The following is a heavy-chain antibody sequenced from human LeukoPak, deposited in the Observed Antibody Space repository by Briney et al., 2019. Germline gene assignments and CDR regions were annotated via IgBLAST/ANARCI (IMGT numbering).Heavy chain of an antibody. V-gene: IGHV3-33*06. CDR2: IWYDGSNK. CDR1: GFDFRMYG. Sequence: PGKSLRLSCEASGFDFRMYGIHWVRQAPGKGLEWVAVIWYDGSNKYYPDSVRGRFTISRDNSKNTVDLVVNSLRVEDTAVYYCVKGRGIDPGDYIDYYMDAWGRGTAVTVSS. D-gene: IGHD4-17*01. CDR3: VKGRGIDPGDYIDYYMDA. J-gene: IGHJ6*03.